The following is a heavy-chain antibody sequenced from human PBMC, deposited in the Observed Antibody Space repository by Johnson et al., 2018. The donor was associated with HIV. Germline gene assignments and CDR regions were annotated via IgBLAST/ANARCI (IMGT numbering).Heavy chain of an antibody. CDR3: ARDAGQWLDDAFDI. CDR2: IRYAGSNK. J-gene: IGHJ3*02. CDR1: GFTFNTYG. Sequence: QMQLVESGGGVVQPGGSLRLSCAASGFTFNTYGMDWVRQAPGKGLEWVAFIRYAGSNKYYADSVKGRFTISRDNSKNTLYLQMNSLRAEDTAVYYCARDAGQWLDDAFDIWGQGTMVTVSS. D-gene: IGHD6-19*01. V-gene: IGHV3-30*02.